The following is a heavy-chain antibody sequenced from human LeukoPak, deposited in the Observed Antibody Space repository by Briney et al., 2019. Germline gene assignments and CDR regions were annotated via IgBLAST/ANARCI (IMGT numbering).Heavy chain of an antibody. CDR1: GFTFSSYS. CDR2: ISSSSSYI. D-gene: IGHD2-2*02. Sequence: GGSLRLSCAASGFTFSSYSMNWVRQAPGKGLEWVSSISSSSSYIYYADSVKGRFTISRDNAENSLYLQMNSLRAEDTAVYYCASLVVPAAIRVFDYWGQGTLVTVSS. CDR3: ASLVVPAAIRVFDY. J-gene: IGHJ4*02. V-gene: IGHV3-21*01.